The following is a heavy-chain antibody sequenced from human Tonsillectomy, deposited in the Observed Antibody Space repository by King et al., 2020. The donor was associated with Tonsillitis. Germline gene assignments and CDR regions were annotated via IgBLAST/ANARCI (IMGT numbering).Heavy chain of an antibody. D-gene: IGHD4-17*01. CDR3: ARDRRSDGYGDYRRGAFDI. CDR2: LSGSGGST. V-gene: IGHV3-23*04. Sequence: VQLVESGGGLVQPGESLRLSCAASGFTFSSYAMSWVRQAPGKGLEWVSGLSGSGGSTYYADSVKGRITISRDNSKNTLFLQMNGLRAEDTAVYYCARDRRSDGYGDYRRGAFDIWGQGTMVTVSS. CDR1: GFTFSSYA. J-gene: IGHJ3*02.